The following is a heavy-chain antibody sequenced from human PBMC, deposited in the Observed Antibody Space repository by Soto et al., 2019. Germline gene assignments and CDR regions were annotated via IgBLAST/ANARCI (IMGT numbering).Heavy chain of an antibody. D-gene: IGHD6-6*01. CDR3: ARVRQLVGYFYYYMDV. CDR2: ISAYNGDT. Sequence: QVQLLQSGAEVKKPGASVKVSCKASGYTFTNYGITWVRQAPGQGLEGMGWISAYNGDTHYTQRLQGRVTMTTDTSTSTAYMELRGLRSDDTAVYYGARVRQLVGYFYYYMDVWGQGTTVTVSS. CDR1: GYTFTNYG. V-gene: IGHV1-18*01. J-gene: IGHJ6*03.